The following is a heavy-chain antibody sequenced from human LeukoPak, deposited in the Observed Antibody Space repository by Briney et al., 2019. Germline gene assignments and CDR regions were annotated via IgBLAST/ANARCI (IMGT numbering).Heavy chain of an antibody. D-gene: IGHD4-17*01. Sequence: GRSLRLSCAASGFTFSSYPMHWVRQAPGRGLEWVAVISYDGSDTYYADSVKGRFTISRDDSKNTLYLQMNSLRAEDRAVYYCARTGLTYLITVTTWFDYWGQGTLVTVSS. J-gene: IGHJ4*02. V-gene: IGHV3-30*04. CDR2: ISYDGSDT. CDR1: GFTFSSYP. CDR3: ARTGLTYLITVTTWFDY.